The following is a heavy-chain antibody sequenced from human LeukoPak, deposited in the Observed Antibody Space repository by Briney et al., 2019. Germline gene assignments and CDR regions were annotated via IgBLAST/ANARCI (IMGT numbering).Heavy chain of an antibody. D-gene: IGHD3-3*01. CDR1: GDSVSSNTAG. CDR3: ARGGGAFDI. Sequence: SQTLSLTCAISGDSVSSNTAGWNWIRQSPSRGLEWLGRTYYRSKWYSDYAVSVKSRITINPDTSKNQLSLQLNSVTPEDTAVYYCARGGGAFDIWDQGTVVTVSS. J-gene: IGHJ3*02. CDR2: TYYRSKWYS. V-gene: IGHV6-1*01.